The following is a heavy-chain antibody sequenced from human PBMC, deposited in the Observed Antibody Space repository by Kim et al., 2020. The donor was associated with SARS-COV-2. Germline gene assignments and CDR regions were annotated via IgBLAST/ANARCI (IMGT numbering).Heavy chain of an antibody. CDR3: AKDTIVIPAVGEEYYYY. CDR2: ISGGGGST. CDR1: GFTFSSYA. Sequence: GGSLRLSCAASGFTFSSYAMNWVRQAPGKVLEWVSGISGGGGSTYYADSVKGRLTISRDNSKNTLYLQKNRLRAEYTAVYYCAKDTIVIPAVGEEYYYY. D-gene: IGHD2-2*01. J-gene: IGHJ6*01. V-gene: IGHV3-23*01.